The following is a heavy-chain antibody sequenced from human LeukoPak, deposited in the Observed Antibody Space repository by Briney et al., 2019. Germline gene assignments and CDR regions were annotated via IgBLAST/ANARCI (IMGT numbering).Heavy chain of an antibody. CDR3: ARVRCSGGSCYSKYYYGMDV. V-gene: IGHV1-8*01. J-gene: IGHJ6*02. Sequence: ASVMVSCKASGYTFTSYDINWVRQATGQGLEWMGWMNPNRGNTGYAQKFQGRVTMTRNTSISTAYMELSSLRSEDTAVYYCARVRCSGGSCYSKYYYGMDVWGQGTTVTVSS. CDR2: MNPNRGNT. D-gene: IGHD2-15*01. CDR1: GYTFTSYD.